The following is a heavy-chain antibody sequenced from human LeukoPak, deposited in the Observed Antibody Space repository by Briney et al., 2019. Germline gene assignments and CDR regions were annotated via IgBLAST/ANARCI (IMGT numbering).Heavy chain of an antibody. Sequence: GGSLRLSCAASGFTFSTYAMSWVRQAPGKGLEWVSAISVSAGSTYYADSVKGRFTISRGNAKNSLYLQMNSLRAEDTAVYYCARGAMVRGAYPFDYWGQGTLVTVSS. CDR3: ARGAMVRGAYPFDY. CDR1: GFTFSTYA. V-gene: IGHV3-23*01. J-gene: IGHJ4*02. D-gene: IGHD3-10*01. CDR2: ISVSAGST.